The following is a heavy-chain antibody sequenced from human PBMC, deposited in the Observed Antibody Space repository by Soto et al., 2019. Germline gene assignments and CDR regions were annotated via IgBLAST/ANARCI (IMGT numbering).Heavy chain of an antibody. D-gene: IGHD5-12*01. Sequence: ASLTVSFRATGYTFTKNYVSWVRQATGQGLEWMGWTNPGSGDTGYAQKFQRTVTMTRDIYIATAYTELNSLTSADTHIYYCARMASFDSLNWFGTWGQGTMVTVSS. J-gene: IGHJ5*02. CDR3: ARMASFDSLNWFGT. CDR1: GYTFTKNY. V-gene: IGHV1-8*01. CDR2: TNPGSGDT.